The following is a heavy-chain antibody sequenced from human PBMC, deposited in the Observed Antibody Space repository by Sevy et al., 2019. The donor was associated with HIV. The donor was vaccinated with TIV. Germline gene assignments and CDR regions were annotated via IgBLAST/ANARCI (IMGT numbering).Heavy chain of an antibody. CDR3: VRAVATNGSF. Sequence: GGSLRLSCAASGFSLNSFWMNWVRQTPGKGLEWVANINQNGSVTYYVDSVKGRFTISRDNSRNLLYLQMTSLRVEDKALYYCVRAVATNGSFWGQGTLVTSPQ. J-gene: IGHJ4*02. D-gene: IGHD2-15*01. CDR2: INQNGSVT. V-gene: IGHV3-7*01. CDR1: GFSLNSFW.